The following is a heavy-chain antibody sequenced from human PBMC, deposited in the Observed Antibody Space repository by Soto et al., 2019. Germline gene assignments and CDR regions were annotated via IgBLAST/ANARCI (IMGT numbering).Heavy chain of an antibody. CDR3: ASSRYGYIFYDY. CDR2: IYYSGST. CDR1: GGSISSGDYY. J-gene: IGHJ4*02. D-gene: IGHD5-18*01. Sequence: QVQLQESGPGLVKPSQTLSLTCTVSGGSISSGDYYWSWIRQPPGKGLEWIGYIYYSGSTYYNPSLKSRLTISVDTSNNQFSLRLSSVTAADTAVYYCASSRYGYIFYDYWGQGTLVTVSS. V-gene: IGHV4-30-4*01.